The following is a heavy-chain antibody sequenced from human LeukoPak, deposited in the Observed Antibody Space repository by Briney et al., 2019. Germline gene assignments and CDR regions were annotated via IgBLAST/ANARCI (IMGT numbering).Heavy chain of an antibody. Sequence: SETLSLTCTVSGGSISSYYWSWTRQPPGKGLEWIGYIYYSGSTNYNPSLKSRVTISVDTSKNQFSLKLSSVTAADTAVYYCARLIAAAGTRYDYWGQGTLVTVSS. CDR1: GGSISSYY. CDR3: ARLIAAAGTRYDY. J-gene: IGHJ4*02. CDR2: IYYSGST. D-gene: IGHD6-13*01. V-gene: IGHV4-59*08.